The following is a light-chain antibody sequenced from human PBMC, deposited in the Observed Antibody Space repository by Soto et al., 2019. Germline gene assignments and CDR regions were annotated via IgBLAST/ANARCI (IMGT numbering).Light chain of an antibody. V-gene: IGKV3-20*01. CDR2: GAS. Sequence: EIAFPQAPRTLSSSLEERATFSFRTSQSVSSDFLAWTQQKPGQAPRLLSGGASHRVTGIPDRYSGSGSGTDFTLTISRVEAEDFVVYYCQQYGSSSQTCGQGTKVDIK. CDR1: QSVSSDF. CDR3: QQYGSSSQT. J-gene: IGKJ1*01.